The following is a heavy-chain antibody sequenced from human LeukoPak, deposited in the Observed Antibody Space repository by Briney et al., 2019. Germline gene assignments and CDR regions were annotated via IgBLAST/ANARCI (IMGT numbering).Heavy chain of an antibody. V-gene: IGHV3-23*01. CDR1: GFTFSSYA. J-gene: IGHJ5*02. CDR3: AKDPGTATYYDFWSGNWFDP. D-gene: IGHD3-3*01. CDR2: ISGSGGST. Sequence: GGSRRLSCAASGFTFSSYAMSWVRQAPGKGLEWVSAISGSGGSTYYADSVKGRFTISRDNSKNTLYLQMNSLRAEDTAVYYCAKDPGTATYYDFWSGNWFDPWGQGTLVTVSS.